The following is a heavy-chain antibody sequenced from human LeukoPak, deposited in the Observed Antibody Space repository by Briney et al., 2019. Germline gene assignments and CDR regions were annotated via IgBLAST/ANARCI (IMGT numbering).Heavy chain of an antibody. V-gene: IGHV4-39*01. CDR2: IYYSGST. Sequence: SDTLSLTCTVSGGSITSSSYFWGWIRQPPGKGLGWIGTIYYSGSTYYNPSLKSRVTISVDTSKNQFSLMLSSVTAADSAVYYCASALTLRWIDYWGQGTLVTVSS. CDR3: ASALTLRWIDY. CDR1: GGSITSSSYF. D-gene: IGHD4-23*01. J-gene: IGHJ4*02.